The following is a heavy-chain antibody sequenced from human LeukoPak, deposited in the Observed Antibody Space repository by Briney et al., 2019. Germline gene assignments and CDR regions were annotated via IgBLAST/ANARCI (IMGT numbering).Heavy chain of an antibody. Sequence: SETLSLTCAVYGGSFSGYYWSWIRQPPGKGLEWIGNIYHSGSTYYNPSLKSQVTISVDRSKKQFSLKLNSVTAADTAVYYCASGSGSYFDYWGQGTLVIDSS. CDR2: IYHSGST. J-gene: IGHJ4*02. CDR1: GGSFSGYY. V-gene: IGHV4-34*01. D-gene: IGHD3-10*01. CDR3: ASGSGSYFDY.